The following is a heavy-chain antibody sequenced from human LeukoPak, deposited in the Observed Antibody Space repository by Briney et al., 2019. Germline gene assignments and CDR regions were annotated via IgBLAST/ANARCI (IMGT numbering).Heavy chain of an antibody. J-gene: IGHJ4*02. Sequence: GESLRLSCAASGFTFSSYWMSWVRQAPGKGLEWVANIKQDGSEKYYVDSVKGRFTISRDNAKNSLYLQMNSLRAEDTAVYYCASSGTPRRPFDYWGQGTLVTVSS. CDR2: IKQDGSEK. D-gene: IGHD2-2*01. CDR1: GFTFSSYW. V-gene: IGHV3-7*01. CDR3: ASSGTPRRPFDY.